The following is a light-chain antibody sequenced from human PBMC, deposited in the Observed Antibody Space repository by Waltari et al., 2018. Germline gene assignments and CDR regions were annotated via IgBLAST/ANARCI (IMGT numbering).Light chain of an antibody. CDR1: QSVFSTYYNKDY. J-gene: IGKJ2*01. CDR3: QHYYSTPYN. CDR2: WAS. V-gene: IGKV4-1*01. Sequence: EIVMTQSPDSLAVSLGERATINCRSSQSVFSTYYNKDYVAWSQQKPGEPPKLLISWASTRQSGVPARFSGTGSGTDFTLTITSLQTEDVAVYYCQHYYSTPYNFGQGTKLEIK.